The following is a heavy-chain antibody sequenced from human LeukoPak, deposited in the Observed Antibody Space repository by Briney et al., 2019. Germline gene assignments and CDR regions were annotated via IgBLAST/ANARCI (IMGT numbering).Heavy chain of an antibody. J-gene: IGHJ4*02. Sequence: SETLSLTCTVSGGSITDSFWTWIRQPAGKGLEWIGRIYSSGITNCSPSLKSRVTMSVDTSKNQFSLNLTSVTAADTAVYFCVSGQTTSGGRRLDSWGQGTLVIVSS. CDR1: GGSITDSF. CDR3: VSGQTTSGGRRLDS. CDR2: IYSSGIT. D-gene: IGHD1-26*01. V-gene: IGHV4-4*07.